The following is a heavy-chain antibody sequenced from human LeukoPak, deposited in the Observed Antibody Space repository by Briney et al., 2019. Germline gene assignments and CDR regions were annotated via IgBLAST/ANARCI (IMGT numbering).Heavy chain of an antibody. Sequence: GGSLRLSCVASGFTFSSHGMHWVRQAPGKGLEWVAVIWYDGTNDYYGDSVKGRFTISRDNAKNSVYLLMNSLRAEDTAVYYCARRGTTYCTVDSCHPNWFDPWGQGTLVTVSS. CDR1: GFTFSSHG. CDR2: IWYDGTND. V-gene: IGHV3-33*01. J-gene: IGHJ5*02. CDR3: ARRGTTYCTVDSCHPNWFDP. D-gene: IGHD2-15*01.